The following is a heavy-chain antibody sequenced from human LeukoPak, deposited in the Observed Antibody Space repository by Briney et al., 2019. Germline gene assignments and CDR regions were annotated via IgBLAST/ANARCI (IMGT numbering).Heavy chain of an antibody. D-gene: IGHD1-1*01. CDR1: GGSISSYY. CDR3: ARDRLGERHNFFDP. CDR2: IYYSGSA. Sequence: SSETLSLTCTVSGGSISSYYWSWIRQPPGKGLEWIGYIYYSGSANYNPSLKSRVTISVDTSKNHFSLKLSSVTAADAAVYYCARDRLGERHNFFDPWGQGTLVTVSS. V-gene: IGHV4-59*12. J-gene: IGHJ5*02.